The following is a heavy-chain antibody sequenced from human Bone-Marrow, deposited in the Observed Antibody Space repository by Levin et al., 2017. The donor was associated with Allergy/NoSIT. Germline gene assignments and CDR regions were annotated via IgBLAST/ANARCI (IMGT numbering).Heavy chain of an antibody. V-gene: IGHV3-23*01. CDR1: GFTFHIYG. J-gene: IGHJ6*02. D-gene: IGHD4-17*01. CDR2: ISDSGGSI. Sequence: GGSLRLSCAASGFTFHIYGMSWVRQAPGKGLAWVSSISDSGGSIFYADSVKGRFTISRDNSNNTLYLQMNSLRAEDTAIYYCAAFGVTTPYRKYYYYAMDVWGQGTTVTVSS. CDR3: AAFGVTTPYRKYYYYAMDV.